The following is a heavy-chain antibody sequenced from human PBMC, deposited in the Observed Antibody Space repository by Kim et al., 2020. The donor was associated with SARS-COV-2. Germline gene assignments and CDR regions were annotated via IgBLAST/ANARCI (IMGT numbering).Heavy chain of an antibody. CDR3: ARDLDPRTRKPKYYYYGMDV. V-gene: IGHV1-18*01. Sequence: ASVKVSCKASGYTFTSYGISWVRQAPGQGLEWMGWISAYNGNTNYAQKLQGRVTMTTDTSTSTAYMELRSLRSDDTAVYYCARDLDPRTRKPKYYYYGMDVWGQGTTVTVSS. J-gene: IGHJ6*02. CDR2: ISAYNGNT. CDR1: GYTFTSYG.